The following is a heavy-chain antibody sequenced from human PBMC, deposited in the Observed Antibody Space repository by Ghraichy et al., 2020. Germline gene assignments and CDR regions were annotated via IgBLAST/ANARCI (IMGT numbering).Heavy chain of an antibody. V-gene: IGHV3-23*01. CDR1: GFTFSSYA. J-gene: IGHJ6*02. CDR3: AKDFLSAFKTPPGPPIFGVVYGMDV. CDR2: ISGSGGST. Sequence: GESLNISCAASGFTFSSYAMSWVRQAPGKGLEWVSAISGSGGSTYYADSVKGRFTISRDNSKNTLYLQMNSLRAEDTAVYYCAKDFLSAFKTPPGPPIFGVVYGMDVWGQGTTVTVSS. D-gene: IGHD3-3*01.